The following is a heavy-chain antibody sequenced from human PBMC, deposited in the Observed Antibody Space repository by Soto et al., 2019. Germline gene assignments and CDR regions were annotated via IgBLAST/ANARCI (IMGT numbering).Heavy chain of an antibody. CDR3: TRDRGYYFGSGNDY. Sequence: EVQLVESGGGLVKPGGSLRLSCAASGFTFTNAWMSWVRQAPGKGLEWVGHIKSKADGGTTDYAAPMKGRFTISRDDSKNTLYLQVNSLITEDTAVYYCTRDRGYYFGSGNDYWGQGTLVTVSS. CDR1: GFTFTNAW. D-gene: IGHD3-10*01. J-gene: IGHJ4*02. CDR2: IKSKADGGTT. V-gene: IGHV3-15*01.